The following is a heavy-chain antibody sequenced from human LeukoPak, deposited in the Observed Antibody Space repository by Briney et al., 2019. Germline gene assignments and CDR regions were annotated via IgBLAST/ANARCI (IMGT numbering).Heavy chain of an antibody. D-gene: IGHD3-3*02. CDR2: ISYDGSNK. V-gene: IGHV3-30*03. J-gene: IGHJ4*02. Sequence: GGSLRLSCAASGFTFSSYGMHWVRQAPGKGLEWVAVISYDGSNKYYADSVKGRFTISRDNPKNTLNLQMNSLSLEDTAVYYCARDRGSVVGQPTFLDYWGQGTPVTVSS. CDR1: GFTFSSYG. CDR3: ARDRGSVVGQPTFLDY.